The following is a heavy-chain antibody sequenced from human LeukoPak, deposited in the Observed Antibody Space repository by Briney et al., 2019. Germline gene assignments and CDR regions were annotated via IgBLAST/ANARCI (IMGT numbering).Heavy chain of an antibody. CDR1: GFTFSSYA. Sequence: GGSLRLSCAASGFTFSSYAMSWVRQAPGKGLEWVSAISGSGGSTYYADSVKGRFTISRDNSKNTLYLQMNSLRAEDTAVYYCAKAIECSGGSCYYFDYWGQGTLVTVSS. CDR3: AKAIECSGGSCYYFDY. D-gene: IGHD2-15*01. CDR2: ISGSGGST. J-gene: IGHJ4*02. V-gene: IGHV3-23*01.